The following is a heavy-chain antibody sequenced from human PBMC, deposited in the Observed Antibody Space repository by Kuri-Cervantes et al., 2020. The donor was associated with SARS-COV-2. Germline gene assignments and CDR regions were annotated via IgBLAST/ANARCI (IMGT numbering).Heavy chain of an antibody. CDR2: IIPIFGTA. CDR3: ARAPYGPAARQAYYYYGMDV. D-gene: IGHD2-2*01. V-gene: IGHV1-69*13. CDR1: GGTFSSYA. Sequence: SVKVSCKASGGTFSSYAISWVRQAPGQGLEWMGGIIPIFGTANYAQKFQGRVTITADESTSTAYMELSSLRSEDTAVYYCARAPYGPAARQAYYYYGMDVWGQGTTVTVSS. J-gene: IGHJ6*02.